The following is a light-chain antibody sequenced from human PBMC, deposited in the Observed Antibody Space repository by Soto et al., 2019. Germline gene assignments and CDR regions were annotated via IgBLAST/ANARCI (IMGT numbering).Light chain of an antibody. CDR1: QSVSNY. V-gene: IGKV3-11*01. J-gene: IGKJ1*01. CDR3: QQYGSSGT. CDR2: DAS. Sequence: VLTQSPATLSSSPGETATLSCSASQSVSNYVAWYQQKPGQAPRLLIYDASNRATGIPARFSGSASGTDFTLTISRLAPEDFAVYYHQQYGSSGTFGQGTKVDIK.